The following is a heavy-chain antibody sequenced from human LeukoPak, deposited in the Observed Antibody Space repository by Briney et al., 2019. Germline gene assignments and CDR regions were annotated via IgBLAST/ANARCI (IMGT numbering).Heavy chain of an antibody. CDR1: GFTFRSYS. CDR2: ISIVDTTI. J-gene: IGHJ4*02. V-gene: IGHV3-48*04. D-gene: IGHD3-10*02. CDR3: ARGPYPGSMFLDH. Sequence: GGSLRLSCAASGFTFRSYSMNWVRQAPGTGLEWVSYISIVDTTIYYADSVKGRFTISRDNAERSLYLQMNGLRAEDSAVYYCARGPYPGSMFLDHWGQGTLVTVSS.